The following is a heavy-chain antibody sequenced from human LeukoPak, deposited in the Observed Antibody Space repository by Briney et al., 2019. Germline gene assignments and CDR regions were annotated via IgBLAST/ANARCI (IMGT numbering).Heavy chain of an antibody. J-gene: IGHJ6*02. CDR2: VDSSGST. CDR1: GDSISGYY. V-gene: IGHV4-4*07. D-gene: IGHD5-18*01. CDR3: ASLAMAAVSVYGMDV. Sequence: SETLSLTCTVSGDSISGYYCSWIRQPAGKGLEWIGLVDSSGSTNYNPSLKSRVTMSVETSKNQFSLRLSSMTAADTAVYYCASLAMAAVSVYGMDVWGQGTTVTVSS.